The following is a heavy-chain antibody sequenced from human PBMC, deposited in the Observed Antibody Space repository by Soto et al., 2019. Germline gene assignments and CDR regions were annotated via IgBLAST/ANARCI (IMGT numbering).Heavy chain of an antibody. CDR2: IWYDGSNK. V-gene: IGHV3-33*01. D-gene: IGHD3-22*01. CDR1: GFSFSSYG. J-gene: IGHJ4*02. CDR3: ARGRSSGYSYYFDY. Sequence: QVQLVESGGGVVQPGRSLRLSCAASGFSFSSYGMHWVRQAPGKGLDWVAVIWYDGSNKYYADSVKGRFTISRDNSKNTLYLQMNRLRAEDTAVNYCARGRSSGYSYYFDYWGQGTLVTVSS.